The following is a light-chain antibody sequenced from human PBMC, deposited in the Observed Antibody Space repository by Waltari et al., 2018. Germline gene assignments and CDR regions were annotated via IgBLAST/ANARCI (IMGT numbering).Light chain of an antibody. J-gene: IGLJ3*02. CDR2: VNSDGSH. V-gene: IGLV4-69*01. CDR1: SGHSTNI. CDR3: QTGGHGTWV. Sequence: LTCTLSSGHSTNIIAWLQQQPEKGPRYLMNVNSDGSHNKGVGIPDRFSGPSSGAERYLTISSLQSEDEADYYCQTGGHGTWVFGGGTRLTVL.